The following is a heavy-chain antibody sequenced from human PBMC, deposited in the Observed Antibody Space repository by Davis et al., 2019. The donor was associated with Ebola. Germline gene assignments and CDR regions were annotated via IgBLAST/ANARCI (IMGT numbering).Heavy chain of an antibody. CDR2: INPSGGST. Sequence: ASVKVSCKASGYTFTSYYMHWVRQAPGQGLEWMGIINPSGGSTSYAQKFQGRVTMTRDTSTSTVYMELSSLRAEDTAVYYCARGLRGYSYGRIYYYYGMDVWGQGTTVTVSS. D-gene: IGHD5-18*01. J-gene: IGHJ6*02. CDR3: ARGLRGYSYGRIYYYYGMDV. CDR1: GYTFTSYY. V-gene: IGHV1-46*01.